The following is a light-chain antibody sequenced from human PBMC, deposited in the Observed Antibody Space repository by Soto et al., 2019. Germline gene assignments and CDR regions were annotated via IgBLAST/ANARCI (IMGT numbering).Light chain of an antibody. CDR3: QQLESYPST. CDR1: QGISNY. Sequence: GDRVTITCRASQGISNYLAWYQQKPGXXXKXXXYAASTLQSGVPSRFSGSGYGTDFTLTISSLQPEDFATYYCQQLESYPSTFGGGTKVDIK. V-gene: IGKV1-9*01. J-gene: IGKJ4*01. CDR2: AAS.